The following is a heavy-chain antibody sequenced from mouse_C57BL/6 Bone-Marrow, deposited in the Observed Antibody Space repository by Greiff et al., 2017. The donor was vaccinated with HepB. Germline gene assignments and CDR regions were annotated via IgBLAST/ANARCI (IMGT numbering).Heavy chain of an antibody. CDR1: GYTFTSYG. CDR2: FYPRSGNT. CDR3: ARSYYSNYGKAMDY. V-gene: IGHV1-81*01. Sequence: VQLQQSGAELARPGASVKLSCKASGYTFTSYGISWVKQRTGQGLEWIGEFYPRSGNTYYNEKFKGTATLTADKSSSTAYMELRSLTSEDSAVYFCARSYYSNYGKAMDYWGQGTSVTVSS. J-gene: IGHJ4*01. D-gene: IGHD2-5*01.